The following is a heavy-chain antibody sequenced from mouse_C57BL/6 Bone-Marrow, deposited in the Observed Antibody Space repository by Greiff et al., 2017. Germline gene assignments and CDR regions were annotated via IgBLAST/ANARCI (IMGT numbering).Heavy chain of an antibody. V-gene: IGHV1-76*01. CDR2: IYPGSGNT. Sequence: VQLQQSGAELVRPGASVKLSCKASGYTFTGYYINWVKQRPGQGLEWIARIYPGSGNTYYNEKFKGKATLTAEKSSSTAYMQLSSLTSEDSAVYFCARRRFSWFAYWGQGTLVTVSA. CDR1: GYTFTGYY. J-gene: IGHJ3*01. CDR3: ARRRFSWFAY.